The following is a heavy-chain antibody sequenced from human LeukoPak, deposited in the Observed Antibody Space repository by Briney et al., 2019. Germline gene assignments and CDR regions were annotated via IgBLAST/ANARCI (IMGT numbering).Heavy chain of an antibody. V-gene: IGHV3-15*01. CDR1: GFTFGNAW. D-gene: IGHD2-2*01. Sequence: GGSLRLSCAASGFTFGNAWMTWVRQAPGKGLEWVGRIKSKTDGGTTDYAAPVKGRFTISRDDSGNTLYLQMNSLKTEDTAVYYCTARYCRSTSCYGEYFQRWGQGTLVTVSS. CDR2: IKSKTDGGTT. J-gene: IGHJ1*01. CDR3: TARYCRSTSCYGEYFQR.